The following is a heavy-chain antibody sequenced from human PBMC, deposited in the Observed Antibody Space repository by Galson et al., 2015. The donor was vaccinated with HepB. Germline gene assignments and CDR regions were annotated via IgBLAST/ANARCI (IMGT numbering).Heavy chain of an antibody. Sequence: SLRLSCAASGFTFSSYSMNWVRQAPGKGLEWVSSISSSSSYIYYADSVKGRFTISRDNAKNSLYLQMNSLRAEDTAVYYCARDTYNWNHGRGNWFDPWGQGTLVTVSS. D-gene: IGHD1-20*01. V-gene: IGHV3-21*01. CDR2: ISSSSSYI. J-gene: IGHJ5*02. CDR1: GFTFSSYS. CDR3: ARDTYNWNHGRGNWFDP.